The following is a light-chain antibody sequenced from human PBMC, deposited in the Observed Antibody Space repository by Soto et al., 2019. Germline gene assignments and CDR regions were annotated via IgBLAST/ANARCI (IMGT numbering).Light chain of an antibody. Sequence: QSVLTQPPSASGTPGQRVTIYCSGSSSNVGGNPVNWYQHVPTTAPKLLIYTNTQRPSGVPDRFSGSKSGTSASLAISGLQSEDEADYYCASWDDSLNGPVFGTGTKVTVL. CDR2: TNT. CDR3: ASWDDSLNGPV. V-gene: IGLV1-44*01. J-gene: IGLJ1*01. CDR1: SSNVGGNP.